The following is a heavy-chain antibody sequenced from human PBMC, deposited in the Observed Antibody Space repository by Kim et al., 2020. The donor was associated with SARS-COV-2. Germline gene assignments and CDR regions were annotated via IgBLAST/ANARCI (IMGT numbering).Heavy chain of an antibody. Sequence: GGSLRLSCAVSGFTFSGSTIHWVRQASGKGLEWIGRIKSKANNYATTYAASVKGRFTISRDDSKNTAYLQMNNLKIEDTAVYYCTILDGSWGQGTLVTVS. CDR1: GFTFSGST. CDR2: IKSKANNYAT. J-gene: IGHJ5*02. CDR3: TILDGS. V-gene: IGHV3-73*01.